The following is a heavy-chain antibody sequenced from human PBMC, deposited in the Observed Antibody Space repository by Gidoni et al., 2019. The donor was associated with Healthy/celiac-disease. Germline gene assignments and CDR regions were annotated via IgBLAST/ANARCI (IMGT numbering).Heavy chain of an antibody. D-gene: IGHD6-19*01. CDR1: GFTFSSYG. Sequence: QVQLVESGGGVVQPGRSLRLSCAASGFTFSSYGMPWVRQAPGKGLEWVAVISYDGSNKYYADSVKGRFTISRDNSKNTLYLQMNSLRAEDTAVYYCAKGHQGAVAGKGTPAYYYYGMDVWGQGTTVAVSS. CDR2: ISYDGSNK. V-gene: IGHV3-30*18. J-gene: IGHJ6*02. CDR3: AKGHQGAVAGKGTPAYYYYGMDV.